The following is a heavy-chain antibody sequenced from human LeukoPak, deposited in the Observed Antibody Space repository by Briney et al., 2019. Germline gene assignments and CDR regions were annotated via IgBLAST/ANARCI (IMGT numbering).Heavy chain of an antibody. D-gene: IGHD3-10*01. J-gene: IGHJ4*02. Sequence: PGGSLRLSCAASGFTFSSYSMNWVRQAPGKGLEWVSSISSSSSYIYYADSVKGRFTISRDNAKNSLYLQMNSLRAEDTAVYYCAIGIQTYYYGSGSYPTMDYWGRGTLVTVSS. CDR2: ISSSSSYI. V-gene: IGHV3-21*01. CDR1: GFTFSSYS. CDR3: AIGIQTYYYGSGSYPTMDY.